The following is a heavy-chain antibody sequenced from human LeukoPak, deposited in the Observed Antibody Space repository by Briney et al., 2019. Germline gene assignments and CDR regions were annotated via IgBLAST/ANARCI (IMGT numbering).Heavy chain of an antibody. D-gene: IGHD3-10*01. CDR3: AKVPYSDYGSGRPPFMDV. CDR1: GFIFSNYA. Sequence: GGSLRLSCAASGFIFSNYAMSWVRQAPGKGLKWVPTIDYGGAYTYYADSVKGRFTISRDSSKNTLYMQMNSLRAEDTAIYSCAKVPYSDYGSGRPPFMDVWGQGATVAVS. V-gene: IGHV3-23*01. J-gene: IGHJ6*02. CDR2: IDYGGAYT.